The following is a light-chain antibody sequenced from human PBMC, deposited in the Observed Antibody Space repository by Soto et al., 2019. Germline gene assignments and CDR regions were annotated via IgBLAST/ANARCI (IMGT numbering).Light chain of an antibody. J-gene: IGLJ1*01. CDR3: SSYTSTIFLVV. V-gene: IGLV2-14*01. CDR1: SSDVGGYNY. Sequence: QSVLTQPASVSGSPGQSITISCTGTSSDVGGYNYVSWYQQHPGKVPKLMIYDVSNRPSGVSNRFSGSKSGNTASLTISGLQAEDEADYYCSSYTSTIFLVVFGTGTKLTVL. CDR2: DVS.